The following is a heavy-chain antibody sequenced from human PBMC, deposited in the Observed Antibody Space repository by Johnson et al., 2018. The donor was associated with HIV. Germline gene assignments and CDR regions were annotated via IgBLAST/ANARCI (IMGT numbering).Heavy chain of an antibody. D-gene: IGHD3-16*01. CDR1: GFTFSDYY. V-gene: IGHV3-30-3*01. J-gene: IGHJ3*02. Sequence: QVQLVESGGGLIQPGGSLRLSCAASGFTFSDYYMTWIRQAPGKGLEWVAVISYDGSNKYYADSVKGRFTISRDNSKNTLYLQMNSLRAEDTAVYYCARYGISFVGVLDIWGQGTMVTVSS. CDR2: ISYDGSNK. CDR3: ARYGISFVGVLDI.